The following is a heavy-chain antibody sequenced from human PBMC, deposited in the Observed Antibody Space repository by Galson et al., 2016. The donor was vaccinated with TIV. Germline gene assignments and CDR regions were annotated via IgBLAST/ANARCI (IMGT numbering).Heavy chain of an antibody. V-gene: IGHV3-23*01. Sequence: SLRLSCAASGFTFSSFALSWVRQAPGKGLEWVSTISGRSERAYYADSVKGRFTISRDNFKNTLNLEMTTLRAEDTAVYYCAEYGDYFGSGSFSRFDYWGQGTLVTVSS. CDR2: ISGRSERA. CDR1: GFTFSSFA. D-gene: IGHD3-10*01. CDR3: AEYGDYFGSGSFSRFDY. J-gene: IGHJ4*02.